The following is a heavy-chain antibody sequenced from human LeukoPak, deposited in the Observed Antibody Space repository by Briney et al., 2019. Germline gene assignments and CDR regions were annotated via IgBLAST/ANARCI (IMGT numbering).Heavy chain of an antibody. CDR3: ARGGYYDILTGYSPQPKFDY. CDR1: GGSISSGDYY. V-gene: IGHV4-30-4*01. J-gene: IGHJ4*02. D-gene: IGHD3-9*01. CDR2: IYYSGST. Sequence: PSQTLSLTCTVSGGSISSGDYYWSWIRQPPWKGLEWIGYIYYSGSTYYNPSLKSRVTISVDTSKNQFSLKLSSVTAAEKAVYYCARGGYYDILTGYSPQPKFDYWGQGTLVTVSS.